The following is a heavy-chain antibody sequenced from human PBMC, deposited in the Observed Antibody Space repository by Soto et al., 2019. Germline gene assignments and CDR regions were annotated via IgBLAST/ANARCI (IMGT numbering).Heavy chain of an antibody. CDR3: ATQEVGGSYVYTFDP. Sequence: SETLSLTCTVSGGSISSSSYYWGWIRQPPGKGLEWIGSIYYSGSTYYNPSLKSRVTISVDTSKNHFSRKLSSVTAADTAVYYCATQEVGGSYVYTFDPWGQGTPVTVSS. CDR2: IYYSGST. CDR1: GGSISSSSYY. D-gene: IGHD1-26*01. J-gene: IGHJ5*02. V-gene: IGHV4-39*02.